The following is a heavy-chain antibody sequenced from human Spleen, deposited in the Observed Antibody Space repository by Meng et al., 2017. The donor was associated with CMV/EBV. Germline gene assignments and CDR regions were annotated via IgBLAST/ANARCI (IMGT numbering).Heavy chain of an antibody. D-gene: IGHD4-17*01. CDR2: IIPIFGTA. CDR1: GGTFRSYA. Sequence: GKASGGTFRSYAISWVRQAPGQGLEWMGGIIPIFGTANYAQKFQGRVTITTDESTSTAYMELSSLRSEDTALYYCAYTNYGHNWFDPWGQGTLVTVSS. J-gene: IGHJ5*02. CDR3: AYTNYGHNWFDP. V-gene: IGHV1-69*05.